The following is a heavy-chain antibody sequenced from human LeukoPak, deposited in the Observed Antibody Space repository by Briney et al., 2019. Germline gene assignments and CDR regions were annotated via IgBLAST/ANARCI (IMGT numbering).Heavy chain of an antibody. D-gene: IGHD1-7*01. J-gene: IGHJ4*02. CDR2: ISSSGSTI. Sequence: GGSLRLSCAASGFTFNTYEMNWVRQAPGKGLEWVSYISSSGSTIYYADYVKGRFTISRDNAKNSLYLQMNSLRAEDAAVYYCARGGWNYVFNYWGQGTLVTVSS. CDR3: ARGGWNYVFNY. V-gene: IGHV3-48*03. CDR1: GFTFNTYE.